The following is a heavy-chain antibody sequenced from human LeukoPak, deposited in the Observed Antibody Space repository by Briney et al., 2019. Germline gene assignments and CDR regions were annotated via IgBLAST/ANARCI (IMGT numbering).Heavy chain of an antibody. CDR1: GYTFTGCY. V-gene: IGHV1-2*06. J-gene: IGHJ5*02. Sequence: ASVKVPCKASGYTFTGCYMHWVRQAPGQGLEWMGRINPNSGGTNYAQKFQGRVTMTRDTSISTAYMELRSLRSDDTAVYYCARDSYEGFWFDPWGQGTLVTVSS. CDR2: INPNSGGT. D-gene: IGHD2-8*01. CDR3: ARDSYEGFWFDP.